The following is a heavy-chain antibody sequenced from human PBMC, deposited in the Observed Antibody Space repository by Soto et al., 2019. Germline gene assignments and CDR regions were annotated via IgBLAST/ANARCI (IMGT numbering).Heavy chain of an antibody. D-gene: IGHD3-9*01. CDR2: INHSGST. V-gene: IGHV4-34*01. CDR3: ARGMARYFDWAMGY. CDR1: GGSFSGYY. Sequence: SETLSLTCAVYGGSFSGYYWSWIRQPPGKGLEWIGEINHSGSTNYNPSLKSRVTISVDTSKNQFSLKLSSVTAADTAVYYCARGMARYFDWAMGYWGQGTLVTVSS. J-gene: IGHJ4*02.